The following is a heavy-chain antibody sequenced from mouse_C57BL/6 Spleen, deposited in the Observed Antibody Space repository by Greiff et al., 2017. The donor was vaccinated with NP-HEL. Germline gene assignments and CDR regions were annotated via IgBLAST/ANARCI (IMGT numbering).Heavy chain of an antibody. J-gene: IGHJ2*01. Sequence: EVKVVESGGGLVKPGGSLKLSCAASGFTFSDYGMHWVRQAPEKGLEWVAYISSGSSTIYYADTVKGRFTISRDNAKNTLFLQMTSLRSEDTAMYYCARGGTANYFDYWGQGTTLTVSS. CDR3: ARGGTANYFDY. V-gene: IGHV5-17*01. CDR1: GFTFSDYG. CDR2: ISSGSSTI. D-gene: IGHD4-1*01.